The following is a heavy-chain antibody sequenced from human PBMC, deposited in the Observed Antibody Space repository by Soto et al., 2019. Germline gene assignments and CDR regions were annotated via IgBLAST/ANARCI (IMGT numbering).Heavy chain of an antibody. CDR1: GGTFRSYS. CDR2: IIPIFDIT. Sequence: QVQLVQSGAEVKKPGSSVKVSCKASGGTFRSYSISWVRQAPGQGLEWMGGIIPIFDITNYAQKFQGSVTITADETTSTDYMELSSLGSDDTAVYYCARPDEGGYSSNHHYYYALDVWGQGTTVTV. J-gene: IGHJ6*02. CDR3: ARPDEGGYSSNHHYYYALDV. V-gene: IGHV1-69*01. D-gene: IGHD3-22*01.